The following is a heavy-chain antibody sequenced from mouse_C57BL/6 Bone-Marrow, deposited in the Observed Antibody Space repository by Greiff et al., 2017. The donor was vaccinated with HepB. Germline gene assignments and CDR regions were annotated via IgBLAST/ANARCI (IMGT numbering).Heavy chain of an antibody. CDR1: GYTFTSYW. V-gene: IGHV1-7*01. CDR3: ASDYDGYFDY. Sequence: QVHLKQSGAELAKPGASVKLSCKASGYTFTSYWMHWVKQRPGQGLEWIGYINPSSGYTKYNQKFKDKATLTADKSSSTAYMQLSSLTYEESAVYYCASDYDGYFDYWGQGTTLTGSS. CDR2: INPSSGYT. J-gene: IGHJ2*01. D-gene: IGHD2-4*01.